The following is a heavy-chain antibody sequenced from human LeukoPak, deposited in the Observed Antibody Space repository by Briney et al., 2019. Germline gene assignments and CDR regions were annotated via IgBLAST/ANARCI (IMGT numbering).Heavy chain of an antibody. CDR1: GFTFSSYA. Sequence: PGGSLRLSCAASGFTFSSYAMHWVRQAPGKGLEWVAVISYDGSNKYYADSVKGRFTISRDNSKNTLYLQMNSLRAEDTAVYYCGRRLDYWGRGTLVTVSS. D-gene: IGHD6-6*01. CDR3: GRRLDY. CDR2: ISYDGSNK. V-gene: IGHV3-30-3*01. J-gene: IGHJ4*02.